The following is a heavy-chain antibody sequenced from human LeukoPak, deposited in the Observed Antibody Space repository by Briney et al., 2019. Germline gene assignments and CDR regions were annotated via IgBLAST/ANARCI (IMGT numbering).Heavy chain of an antibody. J-gene: IGHJ5*01. V-gene: IGHV4-39*01. CDR3: ARGRYYYGSGSYNWFDS. CDR2: IYYSGST. D-gene: IGHD3-10*01. Sequence: SETLSLTCTVSGGSISSSSYYWGWIRQPPGKGLEWIGSIYYSGSTYYNPSLKSRVTISVDTSENQFSLKLSSVTAADTAVYYCARGRYYYGSGSYNWFDSWGQGTLVTVSS. CDR1: GGSISSSSYY.